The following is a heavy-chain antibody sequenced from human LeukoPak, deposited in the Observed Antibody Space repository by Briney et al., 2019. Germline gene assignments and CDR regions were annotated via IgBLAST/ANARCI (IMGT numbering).Heavy chain of an antibody. CDR1: GGSFSGYC. CDR3: AREGIFGVVRNWFDP. Sequence: SETLSLTCAVYGGSFSGYCWSWIRQPPGKGLEWIGEINHSGSTNYNPSLKSRVTISVDTSKNQFSLKLSSVPAADTAVYYCAREGIFGVVRNWFDPWGQGTLVTVSA. D-gene: IGHD3-3*01. CDR2: INHSGST. J-gene: IGHJ5*02. V-gene: IGHV4-34*01.